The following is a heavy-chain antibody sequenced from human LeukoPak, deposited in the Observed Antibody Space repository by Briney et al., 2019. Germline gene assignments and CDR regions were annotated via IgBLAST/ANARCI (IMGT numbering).Heavy chain of an antibody. Sequence: GASVKVSCKTSGYTFTSYAISWVRQAPGQGLEWMGGIIPIFGTANYAQKFQGRVTITADESTSTAYMELSSLRSEDTAVYYCARAGGGPEVDIVATITPFDYWGQGTLVTVSS. CDR2: IIPIFGTA. CDR3: ARAGGGPEVDIVATITPFDY. CDR1: GYTFTSYA. D-gene: IGHD5-12*01. V-gene: IGHV1-69*13. J-gene: IGHJ4*02.